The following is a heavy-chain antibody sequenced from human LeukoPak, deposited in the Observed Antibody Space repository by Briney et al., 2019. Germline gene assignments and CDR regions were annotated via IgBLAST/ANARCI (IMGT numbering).Heavy chain of an antibody. J-gene: IGHJ6*04. Sequence: SQTLSLTCTVSGGSISSGGYYWSWIRQHPGKGLEWIGYIYYSGSTYCNPSLKSRVTISVDTSKNQFSLKLSSVTAADTAVYYCARSYCGGDCYHYYGMDVWDKGTTVTVSS. V-gene: IGHV4-31*03. CDR3: ARSYCGGDCYHYYGMDV. CDR1: GGSISSGGYY. D-gene: IGHD2-21*02. CDR2: IYYSGST.